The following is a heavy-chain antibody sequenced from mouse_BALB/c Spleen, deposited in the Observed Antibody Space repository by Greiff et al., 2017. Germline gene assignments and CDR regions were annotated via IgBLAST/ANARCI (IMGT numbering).Heavy chain of an antibody. Sequence: EVMLVESGGDLVKPGGSLKLSCAASGFTFSSYGMSWVRQTPDKRLEWVATISSGGSYTYYPDSVKGRFTISRDNAKNTLYLQMSSLKSEDTAMYYCARQNRYDAGYFDYWGQGTTLTVSS. D-gene: IGHD2-14*01. CDR2: ISSGGSYT. J-gene: IGHJ2*01. CDR3: ARQNRYDAGYFDY. V-gene: IGHV5-6*02. CDR1: GFTFSSYG.